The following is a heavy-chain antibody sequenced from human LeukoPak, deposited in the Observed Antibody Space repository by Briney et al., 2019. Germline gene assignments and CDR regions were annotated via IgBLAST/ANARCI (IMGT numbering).Heavy chain of an antibody. CDR3: ARGGNYYDSSGYYPYYFDY. J-gene: IGHJ4*02. CDR1: GYTFTSYY. CDR2: INPSGGST. V-gene: IGHV1-46*01. D-gene: IGHD3-22*01. Sequence: GASVKVSCKASGYTFTSYYMHWVRQAPGQGLEWMGIINPSGGSTSYAQKFQGRVTMTRDMSTSTVYMELSSLRSEDTAVYYCARGGNYYDSSGYYPYYFDYWGQGTLVTVSS.